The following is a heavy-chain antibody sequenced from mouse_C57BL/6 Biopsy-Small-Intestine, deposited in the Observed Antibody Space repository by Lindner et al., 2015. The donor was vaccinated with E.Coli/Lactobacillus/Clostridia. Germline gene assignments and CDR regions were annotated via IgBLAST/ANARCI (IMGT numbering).Heavy chain of an antibody. CDR1: GYSFTGYY. Sequence: VQLQESGPELVKPGASVKISCKASGYSFTGYYMHWVKQSPEKSLEWIGEINPSTGGTTYNQKFKAKATLTVDKSSSTAYMQLKSLTSEDSAVYYCARGGYFDYWGPRHHSHSLL. V-gene: IGHV1-42*01. CDR2: INPSTGGT. J-gene: IGHJ2*01. CDR3: ARGGYFDY.